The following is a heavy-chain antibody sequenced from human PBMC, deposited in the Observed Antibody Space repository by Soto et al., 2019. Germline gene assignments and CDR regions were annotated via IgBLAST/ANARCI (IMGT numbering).Heavy chain of an antibody. Sequence: SETLSLTCTVSGGSISSYYWSRIRQPPGKGLEWIGYIYYSGSTNYNPSLKSRVTISVDTSKNQFSLKLSSVTAADTAVYYCARDASTGDAFDIWGQGTMVTVSS. V-gene: IGHV4-59*01. CDR1: GGSISSYY. D-gene: IGHD1-1*01. CDR3: ARDASTGDAFDI. CDR2: IYYSGST. J-gene: IGHJ3*02.